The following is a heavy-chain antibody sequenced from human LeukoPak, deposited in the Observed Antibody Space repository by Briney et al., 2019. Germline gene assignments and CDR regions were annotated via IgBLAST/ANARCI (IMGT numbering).Heavy chain of an antibody. CDR3: ARSWGRGSYSWGYYFDY. CDR2: IYYSGST. Sequence: SETLSLTCTASGGSVSSGSYYWSWIRQPPGKGLEWIGYIYYSGSTNYNPSLKSRVTISVDTSKNQFSLKLSSVTAADTAVYYCARSWGRGSYSWGYYFDYWGQGTLVTVSS. J-gene: IGHJ4*02. D-gene: IGHD1-26*01. CDR1: GGSVSSGSYY. V-gene: IGHV4-61*01.